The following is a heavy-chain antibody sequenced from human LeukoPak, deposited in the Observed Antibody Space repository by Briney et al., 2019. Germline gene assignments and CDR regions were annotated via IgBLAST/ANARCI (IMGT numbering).Heavy chain of an antibody. Sequence: PGGSLRLSCAASGFTVSSYEMNWVRQAPGKGLEWVAVIWYDGSNKYYADSVKGRFTISRDNSKNTLYLQMNSLRAEDTAVYYCARRGSGFGERLIDYWGQGTLVTVSS. D-gene: IGHD3-10*01. CDR2: IWYDGSNK. CDR3: ARRGSGFGERLIDY. J-gene: IGHJ4*02. CDR1: GFTVSSYE. V-gene: IGHV3-33*08.